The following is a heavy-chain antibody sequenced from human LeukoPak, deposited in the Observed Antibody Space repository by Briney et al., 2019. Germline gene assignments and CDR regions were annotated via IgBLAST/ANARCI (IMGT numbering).Heavy chain of an antibody. CDR3: ARDKPGDHVERPAERFDY. CDR2: IYTRGSA. V-gene: IGHV4-59*10. Sequence: PSETLSLTCTVDAGSIIRNYWVWIRPPAGKGRGWIGRIYTRGSAIYNTSLKGQATMSVDTAKNQFALNLSSVTAADTAVYYCARDKPGDHVERPAERFDYWGRGTLVTASS. D-gene: IGHD2-2*01. CDR1: AGSIIRNY. J-gene: IGHJ4*02.